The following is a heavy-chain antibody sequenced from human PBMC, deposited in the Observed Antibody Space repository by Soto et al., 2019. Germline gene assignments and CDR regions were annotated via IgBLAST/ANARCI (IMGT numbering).Heavy chain of an antibody. CDR2: ISGSGGST. CDR1: GFTFSSYA. J-gene: IGHJ5*02. D-gene: IGHD2-15*01. CDR3: AKNRDIVVVVAATLRFSWFDP. Sequence: GGSLRLSCAASGFTFSSYAMSWVRQAPGKGLAWVSAISGSGGSTYYADSVQGRFTISRDNSKNTLYLQMNSLRAEATAVYYCAKNRDIVVVVAATLRFSWFDPWGQGTLVTVSS. V-gene: IGHV3-23*01.